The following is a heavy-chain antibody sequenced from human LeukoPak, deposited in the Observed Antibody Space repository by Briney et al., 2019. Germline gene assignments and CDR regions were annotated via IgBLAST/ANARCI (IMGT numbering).Heavy chain of an antibody. CDR3: AAGGATSFDY. CDR1: GFTFSNSS. V-gene: IGHV3-48*01. CDR2: ISFSNTTI. Sequence: GGSLRLSCAASGFTFSNSSVNWVRQAPGKGLEWVSYISFSNTTIYYADSVKGRFTISRDSAKNSLYLQMNSLRAEDTAVYYCAAGGATSFDYWGQGTLVTVSS. J-gene: IGHJ4*02. D-gene: IGHD1-26*01.